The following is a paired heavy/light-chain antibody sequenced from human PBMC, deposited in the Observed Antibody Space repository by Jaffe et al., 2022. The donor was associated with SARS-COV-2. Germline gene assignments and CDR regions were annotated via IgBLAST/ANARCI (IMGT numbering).Light chain of an antibody. CDR3: QAWDSSTVV. Sequence: SDELIQPPSVSVSPGQTASITCSGDKLGDEYVSWYHQKPGQSPVLVIYQDTERPSGIPYRFSGSNSGNTATLTISGTQAMDEGDYYCQAWDSSTVVFGGGTKLTVL. CDR2: QDT. J-gene: IGLJ2*01. CDR1: KLGDEY. V-gene: IGLV3-1*01.
Heavy chain of an antibody. CDR1: GFTLSSYP. J-gene: IGHJ4*02. CDR2: ISNDGSNK. Sequence: QVQLVESGGGVVQPGGSLRLSCAASGFTLSSYPMHWVRQAPGKGLEWVALISNDGSNKYYADSVQGRFSISRDNSKNTLFLQMSSLRPEDTAVYYCARDPVDTALLCYFDYWGQGTLVTVSS. D-gene: IGHD5-18*01. CDR3: ARDPVDTALLCYFDY. V-gene: IGHV3-30-3*01.